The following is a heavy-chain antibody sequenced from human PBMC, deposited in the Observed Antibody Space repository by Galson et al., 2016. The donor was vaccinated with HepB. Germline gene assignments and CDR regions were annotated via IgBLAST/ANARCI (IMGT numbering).Heavy chain of an antibody. D-gene: IGHD3-10*01. Sequence: SLRLSCAASGLTFSSYWMHWVRQAPGKGLVWVSRINRDGSSIRYADSVKGRFTISRDNAKNTLYLRMNSLRAEETAVYYCAREPFGELFDLGDAFDMWGQGTMVTVSS. CDR1: GLTFSSYW. CDR3: AREPFGELFDLGDAFDM. J-gene: IGHJ3*02. CDR2: INRDGSSI. V-gene: IGHV3-74*01.